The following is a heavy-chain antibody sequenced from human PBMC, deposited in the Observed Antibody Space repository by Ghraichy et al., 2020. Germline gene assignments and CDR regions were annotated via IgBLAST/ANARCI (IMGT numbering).Heavy chain of an antibody. J-gene: IGHJ4*02. CDR1: GFTFSNYW. D-gene: IGHD3-22*01. V-gene: IGHV3-7*01. CDR3: ARAAYYYDRSDY. CDR2: IKQDGSEK. Sequence: GSLRLSCTASGFTFSNYWMGWVRQAPGKGLEWVANIKQDGSEKHYVGSVEGRFTISRDNAKNSVYLQMNSLRAEDTAVYYCARAAYYYDRSDYWGRGTLVTVSS.